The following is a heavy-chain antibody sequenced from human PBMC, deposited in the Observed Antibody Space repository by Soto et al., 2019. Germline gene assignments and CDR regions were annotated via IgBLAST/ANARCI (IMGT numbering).Heavy chain of an antibody. J-gene: IGHJ4*02. CDR3: AKDGGARGYSGYDYPHPPYY. CDR1: GFTFSSYA. CDR2: ISGSGGST. Sequence: GGSLRLSCAASGFTFSSYAMSWVRQAPGKGLEWVSAISGSGGSTYYADSVKGRFTIYRDNSKNQLYLQMNSLRAEDTAVYYCAKDGGARGYSGYDYPHPPYYWGQGTLVTVSS. D-gene: IGHD5-12*01. V-gene: IGHV3-23*01.